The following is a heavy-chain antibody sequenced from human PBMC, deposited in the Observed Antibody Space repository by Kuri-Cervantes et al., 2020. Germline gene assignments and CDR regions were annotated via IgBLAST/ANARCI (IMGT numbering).Heavy chain of an antibody. Sequence: LRLSCAVSGGSISSGGYSWSWIRQPPGKGLEWIGYIYHSGSTYYNPSLKSRVTISVDRSKNQFSLKLSSVTAADTAVYYCARFGESWTDYWGQGTLVTVSS. CDR1: GGSISSGGYS. CDR3: ARFGESWTDY. CDR2: IYHSGST. J-gene: IGHJ4*01. D-gene: IGHD3-10*01. V-gene: IGHV4-30-2*01.